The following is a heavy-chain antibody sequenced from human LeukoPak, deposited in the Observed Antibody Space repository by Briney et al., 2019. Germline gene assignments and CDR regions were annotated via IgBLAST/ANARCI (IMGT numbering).Heavy chain of an antibody. Sequence: GGSLRLSCAASGFTFDDYAMHWVRQAPGKGLEWVSLISWDGGCTYYADSVKGRFTISRDNSKNSLYLQMNSLRAEDTALYYCAKDRERGSSSWYGVYYYYGMDVWGKGTTVTVSS. D-gene: IGHD6-13*01. CDR3: AKDRERGSSSWYGVYYYYGMDV. V-gene: IGHV3-43D*04. J-gene: IGHJ6*04. CDR2: ISWDGGCT. CDR1: GFTFDDYA.